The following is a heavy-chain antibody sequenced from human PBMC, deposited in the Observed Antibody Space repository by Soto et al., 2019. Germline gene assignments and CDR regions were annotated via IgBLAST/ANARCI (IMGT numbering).Heavy chain of an antibody. CDR2: IYYSGST. J-gene: IGHJ4*02. Sequence: SETLSLTCTVSGGSISSYYWSWIRQPPGKGLEWIGYIYYSGSTNYNPSLKSRVTISVDTSRIQFSLKLSSVTAADTAVYYCARIGGGSGWYPHFDYWGQGTLVTVSS. D-gene: IGHD6-19*01. CDR1: GGSISSYY. CDR3: ARIGGGSGWYPHFDY. V-gene: IGHV4-59*01.